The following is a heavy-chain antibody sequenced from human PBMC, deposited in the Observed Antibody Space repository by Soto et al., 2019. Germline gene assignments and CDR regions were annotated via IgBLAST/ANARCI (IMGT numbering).Heavy chain of an antibody. CDR3: ASPMTTGTTFDY. CDR1: GGPISSGGYS. V-gene: IGHV4-30-2*01. CDR2: IYHSGST. Sequence: QLQLQESGSGLVKPSQTLSLTCAVSGGPISSGGYSWSWIRQPPGKGPEWIGYIYHSGSTYYNPSLKSRVTISVDRCKNQSPVKLSSVSAAETAVYYCASPMTTGTTFDYWGQGTLVTVSS. J-gene: IGHJ4*02. D-gene: IGHD4-17*01.